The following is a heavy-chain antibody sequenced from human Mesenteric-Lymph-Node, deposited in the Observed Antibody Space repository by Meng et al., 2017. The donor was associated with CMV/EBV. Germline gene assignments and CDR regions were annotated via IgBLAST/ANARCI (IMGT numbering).Heavy chain of an antibody. CDR3: AKDGPLGDILPAVMILDY. V-gene: IGHV3-30-3*01. CDR1: GFTFSSYA. J-gene: IGHJ4*02. CDR2: MSFDGSTP. Sequence: GESLKISCAACGFTFSSYAMHWVRQAPGKGLEGVAVMSFDGSTPYYADSVKGRFTISRDNSKNTLYLQMSSLRAEDTAVYYCAKDGPLGDILPAVMILDYWGQGTLVTVSS. D-gene: IGHD2-2*01.